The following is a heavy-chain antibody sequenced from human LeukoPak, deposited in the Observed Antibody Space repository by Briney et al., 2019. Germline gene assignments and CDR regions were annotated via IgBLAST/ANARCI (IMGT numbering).Heavy chain of an antibody. CDR2: IKQDGSEK. J-gene: IGHJ6*02. Sequence: PGGSLRLSCEASGFTFTTAWMSWVRQAPGKGLEWVANIKQDGSEKYYVDSVKGRFTISRDNAKNSLYLQMNSLRAEDTAVYYCARAGFYGMDVWGQGTTVTVSS. V-gene: IGHV3-7*04. CDR3: ARAGFYGMDV. CDR1: GFTFTTAW.